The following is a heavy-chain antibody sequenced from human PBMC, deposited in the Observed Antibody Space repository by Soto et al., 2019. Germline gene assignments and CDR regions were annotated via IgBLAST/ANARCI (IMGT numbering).Heavy chain of an antibody. CDR2: TYYRSKWYN. V-gene: IGHV6-1*01. CDR3: ARGRIAAAGIRRNWFDP. D-gene: IGHD6-13*01. CDR1: GDSVSSNSAA. J-gene: IGHJ5*02. Sequence: PSQTLSLTCVISGDSVSSNSAAWNWIRQSPSRGLEWLGRTYYRSKWYNDYAVSVKSRITINPDTSKNQFSLQLNSVTPEDTAVYYCARGRIAAAGIRRNWFDPWGQGTLVTVSS.